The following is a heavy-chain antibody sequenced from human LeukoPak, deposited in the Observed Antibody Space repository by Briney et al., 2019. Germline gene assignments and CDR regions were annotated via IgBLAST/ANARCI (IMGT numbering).Heavy chain of an antibody. CDR1: GGSISSYY. Sequence: SETLSLTCTVSGGSISSYYCSWIRQPPGKGLEWIGYIYYSGSTYYNPSLKSRVTISLDSSKNQFSLKLTSLTAADTAVYYCARLGGEWELPRFDYWGQGSLVTVSS. CDR3: ARLGGEWELPRFDY. CDR2: IYYSGST. J-gene: IGHJ4*02. D-gene: IGHD1-26*01. V-gene: IGHV4-59*08.